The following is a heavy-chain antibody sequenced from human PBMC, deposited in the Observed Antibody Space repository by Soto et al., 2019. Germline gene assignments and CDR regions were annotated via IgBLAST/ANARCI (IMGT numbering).Heavy chain of an antibody. J-gene: IGHJ6*02. CDR3: ARRCSSTSCYRDVIAARYYYYGMDV. Sequence: QVQLVQSGAEVKTPGSSVKVSCKTSGGTFSTYAISWVRQAPGQGLEWLGGIIPTFRTTSYAQKFRGRVTISADESTGTAYIELSSLRSEDTAMYYCARRCSSTSCYRDVIAARYYYYGMDVWGQGTTVTVSS. V-gene: IGHV1-69*01. D-gene: IGHD2-2*01. CDR2: IIPTFRTT. CDR1: GGTFSTYA.